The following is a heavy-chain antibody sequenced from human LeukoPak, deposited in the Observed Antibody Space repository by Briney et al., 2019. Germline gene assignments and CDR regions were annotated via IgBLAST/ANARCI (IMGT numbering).Heavy chain of an antibody. Sequence: GGSLRLSCEGSAFIFSGHWMNWVRQTPGKGLEWVSSISSSSSYIYYADSVKGRFTISRDNAKNSLYLQMNSLRAEDTAVYYCARGKRLDYWGQGTLVTVSS. CDR2: ISSSSSYI. CDR3: ARGKRLDY. J-gene: IGHJ4*02. V-gene: IGHV3-21*01. D-gene: IGHD1-1*01. CDR1: AFIFSGHW.